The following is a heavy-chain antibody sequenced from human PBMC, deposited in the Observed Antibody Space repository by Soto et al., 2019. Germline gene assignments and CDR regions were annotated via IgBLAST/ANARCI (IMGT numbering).Heavy chain of an antibody. CDR3: ARVELWPLLVDI. CDR1: GFTFSSYA. Sequence: GGSLRLSCAASGFTFSSYAMYWVRQAPGKGLEWVAAISYDGSNKYYADSVKGRVTISRDNSKTTLYLQMNSLRAEDTAIYYCARVELWPLLVDIWGQGTMVTVSS. J-gene: IGHJ3*02. D-gene: IGHD6-19*01. V-gene: IGHV3-30-3*01. CDR2: ISYDGSNK.